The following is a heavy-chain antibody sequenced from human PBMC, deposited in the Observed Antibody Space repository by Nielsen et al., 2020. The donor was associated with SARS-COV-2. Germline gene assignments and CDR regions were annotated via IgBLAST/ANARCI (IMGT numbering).Heavy chain of an antibody. CDR2: ISWNSGSI. J-gene: IGHJ4*02. CDR1: GFTFDDYA. Sequence: SLKISCAASGFTFDDYAMHWVRQAPGKGLEWVSGISWNSGSIGYADSVKGRFTISRDNAKNSLYLQMNSLRAEDTALYYCAREGGSYFSYFDYWGQGTLVTVSS. V-gene: IGHV3-9*01. D-gene: IGHD1-26*01. CDR3: AREGGSYFSYFDY.